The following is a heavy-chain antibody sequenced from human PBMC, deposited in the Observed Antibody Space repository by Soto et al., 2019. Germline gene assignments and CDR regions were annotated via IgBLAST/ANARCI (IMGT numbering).Heavy chain of an antibody. V-gene: IGHV3-33*01. CDR3: ARRQIPPPTRGAANARRAMDV. J-gene: IGHJ6*02. CDR2: IWNDGSNS. Sequence: QVQLVESGGGVVQPGRSLRLSCAASGFTFNNYGMHWVRQAPGKGLEWLAVIWNDGSNSSYANSVKGRFTISRDNSKNTPYLQISSLRAEDTGVYYCARRQIPPPTRGAANARRAMDVWGQGTTVTVSS. CDR1: GFTFNNYG. D-gene: IGHD6-13*01.